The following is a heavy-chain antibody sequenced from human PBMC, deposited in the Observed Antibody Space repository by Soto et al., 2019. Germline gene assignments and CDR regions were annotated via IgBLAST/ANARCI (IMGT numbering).Heavy chain of an antibody. J-gene: IGHJ6*03. CDR1: GFTFSGSA. D-gene: IGHD2-2*02. CDR2: IRSKANSYAT. Sequence: EVQLVESGGGLVQPGGSLKLSCAASGFTFSGSAMHWVRQASGKGLEWVGRIRSKANSYATAYAASVKGRFTISRDDSKNTAYLKMNSLKTEDTDVYYCTRHGGLGYCSSTRCHTGTYYYYYMDIWGKGTTVTVSS. V-gene: IGHV3-73*01. CDR3: TRHGGLGYCSSTRCHTGTYYYYYMDI.